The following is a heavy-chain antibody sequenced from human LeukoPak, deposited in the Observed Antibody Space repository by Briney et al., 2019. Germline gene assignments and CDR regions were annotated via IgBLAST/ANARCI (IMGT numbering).Heavy chain of an antibody. D-gene: IGHD4-17*01. V-gene: IGHV4-59*12. CDR1: GGSISSYY. CDR3: ARERVDYGDYVDAFDI. J-gene: IGHJ3*02. CDR2: IYYSGST. Sequence: SETLSLTCTVSGGSISSYYWSWIRQPPGKGLEWIGYIYYSGSTNYNPSLKSRVTISVDTSKNQFSLKLSSVTAADTAVYYCARERVDYGDYVDAFDIWGQGTMVTVSS.